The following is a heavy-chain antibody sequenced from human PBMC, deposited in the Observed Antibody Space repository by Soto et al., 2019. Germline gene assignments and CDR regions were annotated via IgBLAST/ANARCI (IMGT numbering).Heavy chain of an antibody. CDR2: INPSGGST. CDR3: ARDSLPSIAPAGNYWYFDL. CDR1: GYTFTSYY. D-gene: IGHD6-13*01. J-gene: IGHJ2*01. Sequence: QVQLVQSGAEVKKPGASVKVSCKASGYTFTSYYMHWVRQAPGQGLEWMGIINPSGGSTSYAQKFQGIVTMTRDTSTSTVYMELSSLRSEDTAVYYCARDSLPSIAPAGNYWYFDLWGRGTLVTVSS. V-gene: IGHV1-46*01.